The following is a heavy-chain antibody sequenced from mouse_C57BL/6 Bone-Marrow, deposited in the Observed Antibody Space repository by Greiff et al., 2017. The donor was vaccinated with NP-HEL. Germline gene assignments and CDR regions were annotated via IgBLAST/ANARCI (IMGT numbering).Heavy chain of an antibody. CDR2: FHPYNDDT. Sequence: VQGVESGAELVKPGASVKMSCKASGYTFTTYPIEWMKQNHGKSLEWIGNFHPYNDDTKYNEKFKGKATLTVEKSSSTVYLELSRLTSDDSAVYYCGYGYDEHWYFDVWGTGTTVTVSS. CDR1: GYTFTTYP. J-gene: IGHJ1*03. V-gene: IGHV1-47*01. CDR3: GYGYDEHWYFDV. D-gene: IGHD2-2*01.